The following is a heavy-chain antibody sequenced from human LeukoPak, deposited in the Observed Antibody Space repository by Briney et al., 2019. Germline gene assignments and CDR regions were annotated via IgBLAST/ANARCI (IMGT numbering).Heavy chain of an antibody. CDR1: GFTFSTYY. D-gene: IGHD6-6*01. V-gene: IGHV3-21*01. CDR3: ASGFSSSPYFDY. CDR2: ITGSSSYI. J-gene: IGHJ4*02. Sequence: GGSLRLSCAASGFTFSTYYMNWVSQPPGKGLEWVSFITGSSSYIYYTDSVKGRFTISRDNAKNSLFLQMNSLRDEDTAVYYCASGFSSSPYFDYWGQGTLVTVSS.